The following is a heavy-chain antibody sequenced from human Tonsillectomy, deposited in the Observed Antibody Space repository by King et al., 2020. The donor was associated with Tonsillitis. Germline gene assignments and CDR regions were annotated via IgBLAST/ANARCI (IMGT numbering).Heavy chain of an antibody. CDR1: GFTLSTYA. J-gene: IGHJ4*02. CDR2: IRGSDART. V-gene: IGHV3-23*04. CDR3: ASHQDDISVSALDY. D-gene: IGHD5/OR15-5a*01. Sequence: VQLVESGGGLVQPGGSLRLSCAVSGFTLSTYAMGWVRQAPGKGLEWVSSIRGSDARTYYRESVKGRFIISRDDSKNTLYLQMNSLRAGDTAVYYCASHQDDISVSALDYWGQGTLVTVSS.